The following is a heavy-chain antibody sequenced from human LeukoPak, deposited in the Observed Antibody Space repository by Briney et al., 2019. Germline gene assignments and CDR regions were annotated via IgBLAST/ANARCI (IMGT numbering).Heavy chain of an antibody. V-gene: IGHV3-23*01. CDR2: ITGSGDTT. CDR1: GFTFSSYA. D-gene: IGHD6-13*01. Sequence: GGSLRLSCAASGFTFSSYAVTWVRQAPGKGLEWVSGITGSGDTTFYADSVKGRFTISRDSSKNTLYLQIHSLRAEDTAVYYCVKDYATIAAAANPLFDYWGQGALVTVSS. J-gene: IGHJ4*02. CDR3: VKDYATIAAAANPLFDY.